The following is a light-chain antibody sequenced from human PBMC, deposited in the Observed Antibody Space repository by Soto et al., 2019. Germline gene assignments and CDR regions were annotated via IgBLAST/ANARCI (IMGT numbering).Light chain of an antibody. CDR3: HHFGSLPET. CDR1: QTISNNY. J-gene: IGKJ1*01. Sequence: VVLTQSPGTLSLSPGERVSLSCRASQTISNNYLAWYQQKPGQAPRLLIYAASSRTTGIPDRFSGSGSGTDFTLTISRLEPEDFAVYYCHHFGSLPETFGQGTNVE. CDR2: AAS. V-gene: IGKV3-20*01.